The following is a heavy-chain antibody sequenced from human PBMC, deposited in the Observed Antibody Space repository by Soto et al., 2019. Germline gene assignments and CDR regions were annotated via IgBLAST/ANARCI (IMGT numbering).Heavy chain of an antibody. CDR3: AADWHYGSGSYYAYYYGMDV. CDR2: IVVGGGIT. V-gene: IGHV1-58*01. J-gene: IGHJ6*02. CDR1: GFTFTSSA. D-gene: IGHD3-10*01. Sequence: QMQLVQSGPEVKKPGTSVKVSCKASGFTFTSSALQWVRQARGQRLEWIGWIVVGGGITNYAQKFQERVTITRDMSTSIAYMELSSLRSEDTAVYYCAADWHYGSGSYYAYYYGMDVWGQGTTVTVSS.